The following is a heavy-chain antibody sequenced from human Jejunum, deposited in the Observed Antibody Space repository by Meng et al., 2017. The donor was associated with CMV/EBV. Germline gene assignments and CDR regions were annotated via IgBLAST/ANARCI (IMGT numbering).Heavy chain of an antibody. CDR2: INAEGTGR. CDR1: FPLGNFA. D-gene: IGHD4-23*01. Sequence: FPLGNFAMSWVRQARGMRPEWVSSINAEGTGRFYADSVNGRFTVSRDISKNTLYLQMNSLRAEDTAIYYCAKDSRLEVVNLYHSFHYWGQGTLVTVSS. V-gene: IGHV3-23*01. CDR3: AKDSRLEVVNLYHSFHY. J-gene: IGHJ4*02.